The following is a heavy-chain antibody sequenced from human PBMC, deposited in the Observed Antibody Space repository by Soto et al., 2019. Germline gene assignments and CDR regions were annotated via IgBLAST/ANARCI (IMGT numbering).Heavy chain of an antibody. D-gene: IGHD2-15*01. J-gene: IGHJ6*02. CDR1: GGSFSGYY. CDR2: INHSGST. Sequence: SETLSLTCAVYGGSFSGYYWSWIRQPPGKGLEWIGEINHSGSTNYNPSLKSRVTISVDTSKNQFSLKLSSVTAADTAVYYCARGLRYCSGGSCYQNYYYYYGMDVWGQGTTVTVSS. CDR3: ARGLRYCSGGSCYQNYYYYYGMDV. V-gene: IGHV4-34*01.